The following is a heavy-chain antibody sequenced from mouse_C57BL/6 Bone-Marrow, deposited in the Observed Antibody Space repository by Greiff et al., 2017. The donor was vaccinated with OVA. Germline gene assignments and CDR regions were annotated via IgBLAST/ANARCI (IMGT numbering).Heavy chain of an antibody. V-gene: IGHV5-4*01. CDR1: GFTFSSYA. CDR2: ISDGCSYT. CDR3: ARSLLRFAY. Sequence: EVQLVESGGGLVKPGGSLKLSCAASGFTFSSYAMSWVRQTPEKRLEWVATISDGCSYTYYPDNVKGRFTISRDNAKNNLYLQMSHLKSEDTAMYYCARSLLRFAYWGQGAMVTVSA. J-gene: IGHJ3*01.